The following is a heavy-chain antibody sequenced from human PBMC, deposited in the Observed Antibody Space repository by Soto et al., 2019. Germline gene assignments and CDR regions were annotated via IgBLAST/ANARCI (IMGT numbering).Heavy chain of an antibody. CDR2: IYYSGST. J-gene: IGHJ6*02. Sequence: QLQLQESGPGLVKPSETLSLTCTVSGGSISSSSYYWGWIRQPPGKGLEWIGSIYYSGSTYYNPSLKSRVTISVDTSKNQFSLKLSSVTAADTAVYYCASPILPPHGMDVWGQGTTVTVSS. V-gene: IGHV4-39*01. CDR1: GGSISSSSYY. D-gene: IGHD2-21*01. CDR3: ASPILPPHGMDV.